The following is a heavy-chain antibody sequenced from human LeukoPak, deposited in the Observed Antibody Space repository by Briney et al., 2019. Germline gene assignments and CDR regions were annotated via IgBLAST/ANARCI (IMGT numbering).Heavy chain of an antibody. Sequence: SETLSLTCTVSGGSISSTTYYWGWIRQPPGKGLEWIGSIYYSGSTYYNPSLKSRVTISVDTSKSQFSLKLSSVTAADTAVYYCARLRDVSGYSNSWFPYYFDYWGQGTLVTVSS. D-gene: IGHD6-13*01. CDR3: ARLRDVSGYSNSWFPYYFDY. CDR2: IYYSGST. CDR1: GGSISSTTYY. J-gene: IGHJ4*02. V-gene: IGHV4-39*01.